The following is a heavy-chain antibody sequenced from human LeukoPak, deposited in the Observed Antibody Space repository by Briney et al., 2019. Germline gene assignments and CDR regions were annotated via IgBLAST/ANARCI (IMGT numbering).Heavy chain of an antibody. CDR1: GYSLNELS. CDR3: ATAGWGTYLAFFHH. CDR2: FDPGDGET. D-gene: IGHD1-26*01. Sequence: ASVKVSCKVSGYSLNELSLHWVRQAPGKGLEWMGGFDPGDGETAYAQKFQDRVTVTDDTSTDTAYMELDSLRSDDTAVYYCATAGWGTYLAFFHHWGQGTLVTVSS. V-gene: IGHV1-24*01. J-gene: IGHJ1*01.